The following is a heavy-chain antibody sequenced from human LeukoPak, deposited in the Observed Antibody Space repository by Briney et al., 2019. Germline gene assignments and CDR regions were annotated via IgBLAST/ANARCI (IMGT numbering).Heavy chain of an antibody. CDR1: GFTFSSYA. V-gene: IGHV3-30*01. J-gene: IGHJ4*02. CDR2: ISYDGSNK. CDR3: ARSYYDSSVPGDY. D-gene: IGHD3-22*01. Sequence: GRSLRLSCAASGFTFSSYAMHWVRQAPGKGLEWVAVISYDGSNKYYADSVKGRFTISRDNSKNTLYLQMNSLRAEDTAVYYCARSYYDSSVPGDYWGQGTLVTVSS.